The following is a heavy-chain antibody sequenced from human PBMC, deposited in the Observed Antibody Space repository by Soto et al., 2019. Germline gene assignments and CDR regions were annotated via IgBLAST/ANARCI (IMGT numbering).Heavy chain of an antibody. CDR3: ARVRSAGRITICGVVENAFDI. D-gene: IGHD3-3*01. V-gene: IGHV6-1*01. CDR1: GDSVSSNSAA. J-gene: IGHJ3*02. Sequence: SQTLSLTCAISGDSVSSNSAAWNWIRQSPSRGLEWLGRTYYRSKWYNDYAVSVKSRITINPDTSKNQFSMQLNSVTPEDTAVYYCARVRSAGRITICGVVENAFDIWGQGTMVTVSS. CDR2: TYYRSKWYN.